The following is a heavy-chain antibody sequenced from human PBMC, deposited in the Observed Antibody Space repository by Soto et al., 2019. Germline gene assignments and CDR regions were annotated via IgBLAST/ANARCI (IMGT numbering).Heavy chain of an antibody. CDR2: IYYSGST. Sequence: SETLSLTCTVSGGSISRSSYYWGWIRQPPGKGLEWIGSIYYSGSTYYNPSLKSRVTISVDTSKNQFSLKLSSVTAADTAVYYCASPKIAFYNWFDPWGQGTLVTVSS. CDR3: ASPKIAFYNWFDP. J-gene: IGHJ5*02. D-gene: IGHD3-3*02. CDR1: GGSISRSSYY. V-gene: IGHV4-39*01.